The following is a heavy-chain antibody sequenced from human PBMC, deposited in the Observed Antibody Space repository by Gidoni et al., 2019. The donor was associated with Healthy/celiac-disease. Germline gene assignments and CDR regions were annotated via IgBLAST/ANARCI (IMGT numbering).Heavy chain of an antibody. V-gene: IGHV3-66*01. CDR2: IYSGGST. CDR3: ARDLTFQLVWGSDI. Sequence: EVQLVESGGGLVQPGGSLRLSCAVSAFTVSSNYMSWVRQAPGKGLEWVSVIYSGGSTYYADSVKGRFTISRDNSKNTLYLQMNSLRAEDTAVYYCARDLTFQLVWGSDIWGQGTMVTVSS. J-gene: IGHJ3*02. D-gene: IGHD6-13*01. CDR1: AFTVSSNY.